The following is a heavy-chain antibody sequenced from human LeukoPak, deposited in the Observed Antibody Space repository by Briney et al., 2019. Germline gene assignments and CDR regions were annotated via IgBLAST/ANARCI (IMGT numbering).Heavy chain of an antibody. D-gene: IGHD3-9*01. Sequence: PSETLSLTCAVYGGSFSGYYWSWIRQPPGKGLEWIGEINHSGSTNYNPSLKSRVTISVDTSKNQFSLKLSSVTDADTAVYYCARARTYYDILTGYLTRGMDVWGQGTTVTVSS. V-gene: IGHV4-34*01. CDR2: INHSGST. CDR1: GGSFSGYY. J-gene: IGHJ6*02. CDR3: ARARTYYDILTGYLTRGMDV.